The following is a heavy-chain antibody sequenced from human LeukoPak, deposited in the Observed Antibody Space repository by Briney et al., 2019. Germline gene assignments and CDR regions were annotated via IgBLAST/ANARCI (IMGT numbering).Heavy chain of an antibody. Sequence: SGTLSLTCAVSGGSISSSNWWSWVRQPPGKGLEWIGEIYHSGSTNYNPSLKSRVTISVDKSKNQFSLKLSPVTAADTAVYYCAREGYSSPGTFDYWGQGTLVTVSS. CDR2: IYHSGST. V-gene: IGHV4-4*02. CDR3: AREGYSSPGTFDY. CDR1: GGSISSSNW. D-gene: IGHD6-13*01. J-gene: IGHJ4*02.